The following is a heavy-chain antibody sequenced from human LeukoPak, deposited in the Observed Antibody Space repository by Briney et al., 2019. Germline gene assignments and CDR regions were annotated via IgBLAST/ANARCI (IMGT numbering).Heavy chain of an antibody. J-gene: IGHJ6*02. CDR3: AKSGAHYYGMDV. Sequence: GGSLRLSCAASGFTFSSYAMHWVRQAPGKGLEWVAVISYDGGNKYYADSVKGRFTISRDNSKNTLYLQMNSLRAEDTAVYYCAKSGAHYYGMDVWGQGTTVTVSS. CDR1: GFTFSSYA. V-gene: IGHV3-30*18. D-gene: IGHD1-26*01. CDR2: ISYDGGNK.